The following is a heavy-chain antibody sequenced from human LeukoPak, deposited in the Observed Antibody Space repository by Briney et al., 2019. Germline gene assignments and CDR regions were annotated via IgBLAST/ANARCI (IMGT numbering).Heavy chain of an antibody. CDR1: GGSISSNSYY. Sequence: SETLSLTCTVSGGSISSNSYYWGWIRQPPGKGLEWIGSIYYSGSTYYNPSLKSRATISVDTSKNQFSLKLSSVTAADTAVYYCARRGPIAAAVYFDYWGQGTLVTVSS. V-gene: IGHV4-39*01. D-gene: IGHD6-13*01. J-gene: IGHJ4*02. CDR2: IYYSGST. CDR3: ARRGPIAAAVYFDY.